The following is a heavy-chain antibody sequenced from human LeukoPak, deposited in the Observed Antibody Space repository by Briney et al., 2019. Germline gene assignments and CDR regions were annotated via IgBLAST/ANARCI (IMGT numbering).Heavy chain of an antibody. J-gene: IGHJ6*02. V-gene: IGHV4-34*01. Sequence: SETLSLTCAVYGGSFSGYYWSWIRQPPGKGLEWIGEINHSGSTNYNPSLKNRVTISVDTSKNQFSLKLSSVTAADTAVYYCARARYYDFWSGYSPRGYGMDVWGQGTTVTVSS. D-gene: IGHD3-3*01. CDR2: INHSGST. CDR1: GGSFSGYY. CDR3: ARARYYDFWSGYSPRGYGMDV.